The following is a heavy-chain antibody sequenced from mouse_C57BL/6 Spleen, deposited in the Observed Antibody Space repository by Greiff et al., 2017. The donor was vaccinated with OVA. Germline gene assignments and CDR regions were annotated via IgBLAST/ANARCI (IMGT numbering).Heavy chain of an antibody. J-gene: IGHJ4*01. D-gene: IGHD1-1*01. CDR3: ARRTTVVADYAMDY. CDR1: GYTFTSYG. Sequence: VQLQQSGAELARPGASVKLSCKASGYTFTSYGISWVKQRTGQGLEWIGEIYPRSGNTYYNEKFKGKATLTADKSSSTAYMELRSLTSEDSAVYFCARRTTVVADYAMDYWGQGTSVTVSS. CDR2: IYPRSGNT. V-gene: IGHV1-81*01.